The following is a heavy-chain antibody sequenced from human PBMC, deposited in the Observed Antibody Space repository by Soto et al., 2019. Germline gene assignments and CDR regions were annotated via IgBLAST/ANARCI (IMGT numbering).Heavy chain of an antibody. CDR3: ARADSSGYYDAFDI. CDR1: GFTFSSYS. J-gene: IGHJ3*02. V-gene: IGHV3-21*01. D-gene: IGHD3-22*01. CDR2: ISSSSSYI. Sequence: GGSLRLSCAASGFTFSSYSMNWVRQAPGEGLEWVSSISSSSSYIYYADSVKGRFTISRDNAKNSLYLQMNSLRAEDTAVYYCARADSSGYYDAFDIWGQGTMVTVSS.